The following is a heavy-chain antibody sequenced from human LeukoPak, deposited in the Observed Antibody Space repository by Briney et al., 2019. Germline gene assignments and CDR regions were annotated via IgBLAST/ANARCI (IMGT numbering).Heavy chain of an antibody. CDR1: GGTFISYA. CDR2: IIPIFGTA. J-gene: IGHJ4*02. V-gene: IGHV1-69*13. Sequence: SVKVSCKASGGTFISYAISWVRQAPGQGLEWMGGIIPIFGTANYAQKFQGRVTITADESTSTAYMELSSLRSEDTAVYYCARDSTYYYDSSGYYYFDYWGQGTLVTVSS. D-gene: IGHD3-22*01. CDR3: ARDSTYYYDSSGYYYFDY.